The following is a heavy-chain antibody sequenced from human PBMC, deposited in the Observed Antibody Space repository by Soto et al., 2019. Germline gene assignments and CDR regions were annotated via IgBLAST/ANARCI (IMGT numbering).Heavy chain of an antibody. J-gene: IGHJ5*02. Sequence: QVQLQESGPGLVKPSETLSLTCAVSGGSFSGGPYYWIWIRQPPGKGLEWIGHILYSGNTNYHPSLKSRVTISLDTSRNQISLKLNSVTAADTAVYYCARAGMRTWLDPWGQGTLVTVS. CDR1: GGSFSGGPYY. CDR2: ILYSGNT. CDR3: ARAGMRTWLDP. V-gene: IGHV4-61*01.